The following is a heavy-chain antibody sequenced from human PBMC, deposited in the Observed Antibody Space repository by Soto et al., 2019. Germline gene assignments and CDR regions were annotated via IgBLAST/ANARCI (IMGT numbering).Heavy chain of an antibody. Sequence: QVQLVQSGAEVKKPGASVKVSCKTSGYTFTMYGISWVRQAPEQGLEWMGWISTYNGNTNSAQKFQGRVTMTTDTSTSTAYMELRSLRSDDTAVCYCARSPYTNSWYYFDYWGQGTLVTVSS. V-gene: IGHV1-18*01. J-gene: IGHJ4*02. D-gene: IGHD6-13*01. CDR2: ISTYNGNT. CDR3: ARSPYTNSWYYFDY. CDR1: GYTFTMYG.